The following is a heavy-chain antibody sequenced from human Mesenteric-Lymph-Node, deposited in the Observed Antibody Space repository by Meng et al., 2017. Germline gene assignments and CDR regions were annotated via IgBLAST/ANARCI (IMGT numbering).Heavy chain of an antibody. V-gene: IGHV3-74*01. J-gene: IGHJ4*02. D-gene: IGHD2-15*01. CDR3: VREWSAYDY. Sequence: EVQLVQRGGCFVQLGGSLILSCAASGFTLSSYWMHWVRQVPGKGLVWVSDLSSDGSTTRYADSVKGRFTISRDSAKNTLFLQMNSLRGDDTAVYYCVREWSAYDYWGQGTLVTVSS. CDR1: GFTLSSYW. CDR2: LSSDGSTT.